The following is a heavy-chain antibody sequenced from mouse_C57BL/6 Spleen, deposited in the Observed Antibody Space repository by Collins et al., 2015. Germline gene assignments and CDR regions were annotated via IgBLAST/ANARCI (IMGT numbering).Heavy chain of an antibody. D-gene: IGHD1-1*01. CDR1: GYTFTDYY. Sequence: SGPELVKPGASVKISCKASGYTFTDYYMNWVKQSHGKSLEWIGDINPNNGGTSYNQKFKGKATLTVDKSSSTAYMELRSLTSEDSAVYYCARDYGSSFYAMDYWGQGTSVTVSS. CDR2: INPNNGGT. CDR3: ARDYGSSFYAMDY. J-gene: IGHJ4*01. V-gene: IGHV1-26*01.